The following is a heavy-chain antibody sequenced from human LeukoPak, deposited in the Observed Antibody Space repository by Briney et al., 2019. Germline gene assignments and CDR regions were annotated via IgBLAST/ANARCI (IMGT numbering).Heavy chain of an antibody. D-gene: IGHD2-2*01. V-gene: IGHV7-4-1*02. CDR3: ARVWKGVVPAAMGGYYYGMDV. Sequence: ASVKVSCKASGYTFTSYAMNWVRQAPGQGLEWMGWNNTNTGNPTYAQGFTGRFVFSLDTSVSTAYLQISSLKAEDTAVYYCARVWKGVVPAAMGGYYYGMDVWGQGTTVTVSS. CDR2: NNTNTGNP. CDR1: GYTFTSYA. J-gene: IGHJ6*02.